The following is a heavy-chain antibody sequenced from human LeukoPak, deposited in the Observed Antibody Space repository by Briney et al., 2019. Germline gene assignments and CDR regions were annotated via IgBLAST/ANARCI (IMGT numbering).Heavy chain of an antibody. CDR3: AKDPIVVVIMYLDY. J-gene: IGHJ4*02. D-gene: IGHD3-22*01. V-gene: IGHV3-30*02. CDR2: IRYDGSNK. CDR1: GFTFSSYG. Sequence: HPGGSLRLSCAASGFTFSSYGMHWVRQAPGKGLEWVAFIRYDGSNKYYADSVKGRFTTSRDNSKNTLYLQMNSLRAEDTAVYYCAKDPIVVVIMYLDYWGQGTLVTVSS.